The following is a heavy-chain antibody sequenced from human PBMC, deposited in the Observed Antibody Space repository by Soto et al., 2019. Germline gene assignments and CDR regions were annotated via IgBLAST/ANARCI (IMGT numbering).Heavy chain of an antibody. J-gene: IGHJ4*02. Sequence: QVQLQTSGPGLVKPSQTLSLTCTVSGGSISGHDYYWTWIRQPPGKGLEWIGYIHYSGATYYNPSLRSRLTMSVDTSKNQFSLNLGSVTAADTAVYYCARAVVVTAVNLDYWGQGILVTVSP. V-gene: IGHV4-30-4*01. CDR2: IHYSGAT. CDR3: ARAVVVTAVNLDY. CDR1: GGSISGHDYY. D-gene: IGHD2-21*02.